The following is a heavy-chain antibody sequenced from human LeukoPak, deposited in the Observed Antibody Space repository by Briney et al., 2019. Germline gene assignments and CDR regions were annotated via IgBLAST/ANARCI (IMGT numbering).Heavy chain of an antibody. J-gene: IGHJ5*02. CDR1: GFTFSGSA. Sequence: GGSLSLSRAASGFTFSGSAIHWVRQSSGEGREWVGQIEKKDKGFATATAYAPSVKGRFTISRDDSINTAYLQMKSLTTEDTALYYCTRDSGTYTWFDPWGQGTLVTVSS. V-gene: IGHV3-73*01. CDR3: TRDSGTYTWFDP. CDR2: IEKKDKGFATAT. D-gene: IGHD1-26*01.